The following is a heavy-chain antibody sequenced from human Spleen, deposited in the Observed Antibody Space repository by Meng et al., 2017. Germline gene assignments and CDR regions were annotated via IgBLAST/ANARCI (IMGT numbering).Heavy chain of an antibody. CDR2: FVNYRDT. CDR1: AYALDTYG. CDR3: VRGTPGRSYCDY. V-gene: IGHV1-18*01. Sequence: VLLTQAVPEVKKPGASVRVSCKASAYALDTYGISWVRQAPGQGLEWMGWFVNYRDTYPAPKFQHRVTMTTDTLTNTVFMELRSLTPDDTAIYYCVRGTPGRSYCDYWGQGTLVTVSS. J-gene: IGHJ4*02. D-gene: IGHD3-10*01.